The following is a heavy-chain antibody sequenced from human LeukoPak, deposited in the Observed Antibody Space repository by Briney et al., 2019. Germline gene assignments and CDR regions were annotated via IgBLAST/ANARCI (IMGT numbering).Heavy chain of an antibody. CDR1: GGTFSSYA. D-gene: IGHD3-10*01. J-gene: IGHJ6*02. CDR2: INAGNGNT. Sequence: ASVKVSCKASGGTFSSYAISWVRQAPGQRLEWMGWINAGNGNTKYSQKFQGRVTITRDTSASTAYMELSSLRSEDTAVYYCARDQGAVRGVIRDYYYYGMDVWGQGTTVTVSS. V-gene: IGHV1-3*01. CDR3: ARDQGAVRGVIRDYYYYGMDV.